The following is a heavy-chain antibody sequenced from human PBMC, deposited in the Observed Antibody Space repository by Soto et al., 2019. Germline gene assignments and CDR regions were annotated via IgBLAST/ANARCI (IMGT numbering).Heavy chain of an antibody. Sequence: GGSLRLSCAASGFTFSSYGMHWVRQAPGKGLEWVAVISYDGSNKYYADSVKGRFTISSDNSKNTLYLQMNSLRAEDTAVYYCAKDLHSSGSPFWGQGTLVTVSS. V-gene: IGHV3-30*18. J-gene: IGHJ4*02. CDR1: GFTFSSYG. D-gene: IGHD6-19*01. CDR2: ISYDGSNK. CDR3: AKDLHSSGSPF.